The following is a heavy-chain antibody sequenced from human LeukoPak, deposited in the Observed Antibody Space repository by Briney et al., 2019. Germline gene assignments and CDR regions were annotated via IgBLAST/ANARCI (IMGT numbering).Heavy chain of an antibody. CDR2: INHSGST. CDR1: GFTFSSYA. Sequence: GSLRLSCAASGFTFSSYAMSWVRQAPGKGLEWIGEINHSGSTNYNPSLKSRVTISVDTSKNQFSLKLSSVTAADTAVYYCARSATSDGLNWFDPWGQGTLVTVSS. J-gene: IGHJ5*02. D-gene: IGHD5-12*01. V-gene: IGHV4-34*01. CDR3: ARSATSDGLNWFDP.